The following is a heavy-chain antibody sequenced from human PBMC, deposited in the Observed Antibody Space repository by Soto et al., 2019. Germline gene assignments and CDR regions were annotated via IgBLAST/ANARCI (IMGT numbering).Heavy chain of an antibody. J-gene: IGHJ4*02. CDR3: ARLGSGSGRPAFDY. Sequence: QVQLQESGPGLVKPSETLSLTCTVSGVSLSGYFWSWLRQPPGTGLVWIAYIYYSGSTDYNPSLKSRVTISVDTSKNQFSLKLSSLTAADTAVYYCARLGSGSGRPAFDYWGQGTLVTVSS. CDR2: IYYSGST. V-gene: IGHV4-59*08. CDR1: GVSLSGYF. D-gene: IGHD3-10*01.